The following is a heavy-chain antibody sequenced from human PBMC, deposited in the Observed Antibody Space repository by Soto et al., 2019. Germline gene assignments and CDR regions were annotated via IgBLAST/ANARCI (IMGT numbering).Heavy chain of an antibody. J-gene: IGHJ3*02. V-gene: IGHV3-48*01. CDR2: ISSSSSTI. CDR3: ASDEIRGDGDEAFDI. CDR1: GFTFSSFS. Sequence: GGSLRLSCAALGFTFSSFSMNWVRQATGKGLEWVSYISSSSSTIYYADSVKGRFTISRDNAKNSLYLQMNSLRAEDTAVYYCASDEIRGDGDEAFDIWGQGTMVTVSS. D-gene: IGHD3-10*01.